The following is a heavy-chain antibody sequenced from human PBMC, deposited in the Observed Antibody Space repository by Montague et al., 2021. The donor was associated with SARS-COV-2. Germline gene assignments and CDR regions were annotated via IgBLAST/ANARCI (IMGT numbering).Heavy chain of an antibody. Sequence: SETLSLTCTVSGGSISRYSWTWIRQPPGKGLEWIGYIYNSGSTNYNPSLTSRVTISVDTSKNQFSLKLSSVAAADTAVCYCARVGRGSSWYEVAFDIWGQGTMVTVSS. CDR1: GGSISRYS. CDR2: IYNSGST. D-gene: IGHD6-13*01. CDR3: ARVGRGSSWYEVAFDI. V-gene: IGHV4-59*01. J-gene: IGHJ3*02.